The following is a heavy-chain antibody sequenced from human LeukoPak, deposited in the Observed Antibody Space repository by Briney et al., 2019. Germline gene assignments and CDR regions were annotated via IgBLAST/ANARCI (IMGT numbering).Heavy chain of an antibody. D-gene: IGHD3-3*01. CDR2: IYYSGST. CDR3: ARAPWGRSDFWSGHPYYFDY. Sequence: SETLSLTCTVSGGSIGSYYWSWIRQPPGKGLEWIGYIYYSGSTNHNPSLKSRVTISVDTSKNQFSLKLSSVTAADTAVYYCARAPWGRSDFWSGHPYYFDYWGQGTLVTVSS. V-gene: IGHV4-59*01. J-gene: IGHJ4*02. CDR1: GGSIGSYY.